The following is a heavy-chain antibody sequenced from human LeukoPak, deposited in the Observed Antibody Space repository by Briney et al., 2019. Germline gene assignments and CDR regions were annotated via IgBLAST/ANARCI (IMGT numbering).Heavy chain of an antibody. CDR3: ARDSRAYCGGDCYSAFDY. Sequence: GGSLRLSCAASGFTFSSYGMHWVRQAPGKGLEWVAFIRYDGSNKYYADSVKGRFTISRDNSKNTLYLQMNSLRAEDTAVYYCARDSRAYCGGDCYSAFDYWGQGTLVTVSS. CDR2: IRYDGSNK. V-gene: IGHV3-30*02. D-gene: IGHD2-21*02. J-gene: IGHJ4*02. CDR1: GFTFSSYG.